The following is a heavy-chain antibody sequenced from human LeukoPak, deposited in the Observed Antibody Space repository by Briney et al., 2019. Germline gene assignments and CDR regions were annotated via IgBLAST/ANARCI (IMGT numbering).Heavy chain of an antibody. Sequence: QSGGSLRLSCAASGFTFSSYWMSWVRQAPGKGLEWVANIKQDGSEKYYVDSVKGRFTISRDNSKNTLYLQMNSLGAEDTAVYYCAKGKGNSYFDYWGQGTLVTVSS. CDR3: AKGKGNSYFDY. CDR2: IKQDGSEK. CDR1: GFTFSSYW. V-gene: IGHV3-7*03. D-gene: IGHD2/OR15-2a*01. J-gene: IGHJ4*02.